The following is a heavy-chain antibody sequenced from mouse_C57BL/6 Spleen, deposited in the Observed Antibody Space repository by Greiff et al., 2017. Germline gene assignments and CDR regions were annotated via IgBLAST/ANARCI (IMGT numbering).Heavy chain of an antibody. D-gene: IGHD1-1*01. J-gene: IGHJ2*01. CDR1: GYTFTSYW. V-gene: IGHV1-50*01. Sequence: VQLQQPGAELVKPGASVKLSCKASGYTFTSYWMQWVKQRPGQGLEWIGEIDPSDSYTNYNQKFKGKATLTVDTSSSTAYMQLSSLTSEDSAVYYCARSHYGSTDYWGQGTTLTVSS. CDR3: ARSHYGSTDY. CDR2: IDPSDSYT.